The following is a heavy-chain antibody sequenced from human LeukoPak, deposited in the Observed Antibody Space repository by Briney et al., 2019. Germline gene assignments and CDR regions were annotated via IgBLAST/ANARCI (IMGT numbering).Heavy chain of an antibody. V-gene: IGHV4-39*07. J-gene: IGHJ3*02. CDR2: IYYSGST. CDR1: GGSISSSSYY. Sequence: SETLSLTCTVSGGSISSSSYYWGWIRQPPGKGLEWIGSIYYSGSTYYNPSLKSRVTISVDTSKNQFSLKLSSVTAAGTAVYYCASLIVGATLDAFDIWGQGTMVTVSS. CDR3: ASLIVGATLDAFDI. D-gene: IGHD1-26*01.